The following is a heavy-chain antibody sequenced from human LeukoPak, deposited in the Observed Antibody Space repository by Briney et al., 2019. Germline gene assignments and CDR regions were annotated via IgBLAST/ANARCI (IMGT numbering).Heavy chain of an antibody. CDR2: IYHSGST. Sequence: PSETLSLTCTVSGYSISSGYYWGWIRQPPGKGLEWIGSIYHSGSTYYNPSLKSRVTISVDTSKNQFSLKLSSVTAADTAVYYCARLCLGIAPHDAFDIWGQGTMVTVSS. CDR3: ARLCLGIAPHDAFDI. J-gene: IGHJ3*02. CDR1: GYSISSGYY. V-gene: IGHV4-38-2*02. D-gene: IGHD6-13*01.